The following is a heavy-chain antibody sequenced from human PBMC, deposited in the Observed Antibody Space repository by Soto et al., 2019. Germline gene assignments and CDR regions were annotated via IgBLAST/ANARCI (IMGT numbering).Heavy chain of an antibody. Sequence: GGSLILSCAASGFTFSDYYMSWIRQAPGKGLEWVSFINPSISTIYYADSVKGRFTISRDNAKNSLYLQMNSLRAEDTAVYYCVREAITAMVFDYWGQGALVTVSS. V-gene: IGHV3-11*01. CDR1: GFTFSDYY. CDR2: INPSISTI. D-gene: IGHD5-18*01. J-gene: IGHJ4*02. CDR3: VREAITAMVFDY.